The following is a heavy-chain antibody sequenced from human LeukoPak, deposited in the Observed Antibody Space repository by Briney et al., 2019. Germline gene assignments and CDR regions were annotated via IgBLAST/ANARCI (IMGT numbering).Heavy chain of an antibody. D-gene: IGHD3-22*01. CDR2: TSGGSGGST. V-gene: IGHV3-23*01. Sequence: GGSLRLSCAASGVSFSYSAMSWVRQALGPGLERDSTTSGGSGGSTFYADSVKGRFTISRDNSKNTVHLQMNSLSAEDTAVYYCVKHFYDSSGYFFAFDIWGQGTKVTVSS. J-gene: IGHJ3*02. CDR1: GVSFSYSA. CDR3: VKHFYDSSGYFFAFDI.